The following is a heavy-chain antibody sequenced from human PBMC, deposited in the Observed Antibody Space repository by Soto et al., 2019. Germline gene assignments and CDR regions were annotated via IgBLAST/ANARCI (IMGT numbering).Heavy chain of an antibody. CDR1: GFTFSSYG. J-gene: IGHJ4*02. Sequence: PGGSLRLSCAASGFTFSSYGMHWVRQAPGKGLEWVAVISYDGSNKYYADSVKGRFTISRDNSKNTLYLQMNSLRAEDTAVYYCAKTLPTVHYYDRSGYQGGFDYCGQGPLVTVSS. CDR3: AKTLPTVHYYDRSGYQGGFDY. CDR2: ISYDGSNK. D-gene: IGHD3-22*01. V-gene: IGHV3-30*18.